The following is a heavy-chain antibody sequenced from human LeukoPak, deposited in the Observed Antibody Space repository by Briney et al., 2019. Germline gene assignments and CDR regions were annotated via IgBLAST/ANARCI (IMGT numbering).Heavy chain of an antibody. CDR2: INHSGST. V-gene: IGHV4-34*01. CDR3: ASTQKYCSSTSCHYS. J-gene: IGHJ4*02. CDR1: GGSFSGYY. D-gene: IGHD2-2*01. Sequence: SETLSLTCAVYGGSFSGYYWGWIRQPPGKGLEWIGEINHSGSTNYNPSLKSRVTISVDTSKNQFSLKLSSVTAADTAVYYCASTQKYCSSTSCHYSWGQGTLVTVSS.